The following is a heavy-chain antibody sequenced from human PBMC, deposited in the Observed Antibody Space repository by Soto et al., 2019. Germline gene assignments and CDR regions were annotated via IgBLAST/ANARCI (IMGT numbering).Heavy chain of an antibody. CDR2: IGIGSSTK. J-gene: IGHJ3*01. CDR1: GFTFRNYG. CDR3: ARDQLYYNDISGRPLNAFDV. D-gene: IGHD3-22*01. Sequence: GGSLRLSCAASGFTFRNYGMNWVRQAPGKGLEWVSYIGIGSSTKYYADSVKGRFTISRDNAMNSLYLQMNSLRAEDTAVYYCARDQLYYNDISGRPLNAFDVWGQGTMVTVSS. V-gene: IGHV3-48*01.